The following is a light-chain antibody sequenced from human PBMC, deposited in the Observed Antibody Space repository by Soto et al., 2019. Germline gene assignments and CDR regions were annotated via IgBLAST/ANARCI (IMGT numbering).Light chain of an antibody. V-gene: IGKV3-11*01. CDR1: QSVFTS. CDR3: QQRNSWPLT. CDR2: DTS. Sequence: EIVLTQSPATLSLSPGERATLSCRASQSVFTSLAWFQQKPGQAPKLLISDTSNRATGIPARFSGSGSGTDFTLTISSLEPEDFAVYYCQQRNSWPLTFXGGTKVDIK. J-gene: IGKJ4*01.